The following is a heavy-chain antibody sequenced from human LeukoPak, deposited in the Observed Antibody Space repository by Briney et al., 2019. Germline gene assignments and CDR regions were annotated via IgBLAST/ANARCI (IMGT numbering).Heavy chain of an antibody. CDR1: GFTFSSYA. CDR3: AKEGWGCSSTSCYESWFDP. Sequence: GGSLRLSRAASGFTFSSYAMHWVRQAPGKGLEWVAVISYDGSNKYYADSVKGRFTISRDNSKNTLYLQMNSLRAEDTAVYYCAKEGWGCSSTSCYESWFDPWGQGTLVTVSS. J-gene: IGHJ5*02. V-gene: IGHV3-30-3*01. D-gene: IGHD2-2*01. CDR2: ISYDGSNK.